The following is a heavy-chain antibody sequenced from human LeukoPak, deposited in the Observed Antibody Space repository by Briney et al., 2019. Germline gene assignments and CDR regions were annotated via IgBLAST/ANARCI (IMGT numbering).Heavy chain of an antibody. J-gene: IGHJ3*02. Sequence: GGCLRLSCAASGFTFSNYNMNWVRQAPGKGLEWVSSIVSSSTYMQYADSVKGRFTISRDNAKNSLYLQMNRLRAEDTAMYYCARQIDIDGYNYESRPGGFDIWGQGTMVTAS. CDR2: IVSSSTYM. CDR1: GFTFSNYN. D-gene: IGHD5-24*01. CDR3: ARQIDIDGYNYESRPGGFDI. V-gene: IGHV3-21*01.